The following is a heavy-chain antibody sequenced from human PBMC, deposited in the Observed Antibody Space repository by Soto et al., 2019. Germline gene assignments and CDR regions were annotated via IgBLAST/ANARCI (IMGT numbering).Heavy chain of an antibody. D-gene: IGHD3-10*01. V-gene: IGHV3-30-3*01. CDR1: GFTFSSYA. CDR3: ARTLWFGELLSALSDYYGMDV. CDR2: ISYDGSNK. J-gene: IGHJ6*02. Sequence: PGGSLRLSCAASGFTFSSYAMHWVRQAPGKGLEWVAVISYDGSNKYYADSVKGRFTISRDNSKNTLFLQMNSLRAEDTAVYYCARTLWFGELLSALSDYYGMDVWGQGTTVTVSS.